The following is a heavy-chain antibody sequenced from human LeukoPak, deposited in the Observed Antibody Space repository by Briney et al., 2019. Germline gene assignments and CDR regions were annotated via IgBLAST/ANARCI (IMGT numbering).Heavy chain of an antibody. CDR1: GFSFSLYA. CDR3: AKDIRQNPGDYGGLDAFDF. V-gene: IGHV3-23*01. Sequence: PGGSLRLSCAASGFSFSLYAMRWVRQAPGKGLEWVAAVSARDEGDKTYYADSVKGRFTISRDNSRKTVYLQMNALRVDDTAVYFCAKDIRQNPGDYGGLDAFDFWGQGTMVTVSS. J-gene: IGHJ3*01. D-gene: IGHD4-17*01. CDR2: VSARDEGDKT.